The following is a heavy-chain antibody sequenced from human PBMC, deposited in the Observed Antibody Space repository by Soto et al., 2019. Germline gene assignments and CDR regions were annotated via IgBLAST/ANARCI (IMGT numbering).Heavy chain of an antibody. CDR3: AKDVNYDIFAGYYYY. J-gene: IGHJ4*02. D-gene: IGHD3-9*01. V-gene: IGHV3-23*01. CDR2: ITGRDGRT. CDR1: DFTLSSYG. Sequence: EVQLLESGGGLVQPGGSLRLSCAASDFTLSSYGMTWVRQAPGKGLEWVSTITGRDGRTFYADSVKGRFTISRDSSKNTLYLEMNSLRAEDTAIYFCAKDVNYDIFAGYYYYWGQGTLVTVSS.